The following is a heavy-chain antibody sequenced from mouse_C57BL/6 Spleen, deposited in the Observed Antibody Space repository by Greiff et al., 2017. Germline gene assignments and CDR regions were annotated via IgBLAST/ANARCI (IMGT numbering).Heavy chain of an antibody. V-gene: IGHV1-19*01. Sequence: VQLKESGPVLVKPGASVKMSCKASGYTFTDYYMNWVKQSHGKSLEWIGVINPYNGGTSYNQKFKGKATLTVDKSSSTAYMELNSLTSEDSAVYYCARALDGYSFAYWGQGTLVTVSA. D-gene: IGHD2-3*01. CDR3: ARALDGYSFAY. CDR2: INPYNGGT. CDR1: GYTFTDYY. J-gene: IGHJ3*01.